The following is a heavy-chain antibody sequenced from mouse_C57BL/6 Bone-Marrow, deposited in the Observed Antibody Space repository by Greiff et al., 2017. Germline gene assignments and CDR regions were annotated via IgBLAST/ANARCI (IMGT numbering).Heavy chain of an antibody. D-gene: IGHD1-1*01. CDR1: GFTFSSYT. V-gene: IGHV5-9*04. Sequence: EVQRVESGGGLVKPGGSLKLSCAASGFTFSSYTMSWVRQTPEKRLEWVATISGGGGNTYYPDSVKGRFPISRDNAKNTLYLHMSSLRSEDTAVYYCARKGEITTVVALSDYAMDYWGQGTSVTVSS. CDR2: ISGGGGNT. CDR3: ARKGEITTVVALSDYAMDY. J-gene: IGHJ4*01.